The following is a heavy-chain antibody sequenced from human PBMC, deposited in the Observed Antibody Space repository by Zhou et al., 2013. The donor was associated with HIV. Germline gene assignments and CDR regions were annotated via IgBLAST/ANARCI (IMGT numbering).Heavy chain of an antibody. Sequence: LAQSGPEVKKPGSSVKISCAGGFNNRALTWVRQVPGQGLEWVGWIVVGNGNTDYAQKYQGRVTITRDMSTTVVFMEVNSLTSDDTAVYYCAGGPWDSSYDGTSYRHKYFDSWGQGTLVTVSS. CDR1: GFNNRA. D-gene: IGHD3-16*02. V-gene: IGHV1-58*01. CDR2: IVVGNGNT. CDR3: AGGPWDSSYDGTSYRHKYFDS. J-gene: IGHJ4*02.